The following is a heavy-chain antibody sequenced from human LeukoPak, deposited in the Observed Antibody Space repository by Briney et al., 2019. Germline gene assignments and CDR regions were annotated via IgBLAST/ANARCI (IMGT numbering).Heavy chain of an antibody. D-gene: IGHD5-18*01. CDR1: GFTFSSYA. V-gene: IGHV3-23*01. CDR2: ISGSGGST. Sequence: GGSLRLSCAASGFTFSSYAMSWVRQAPGKGLEWVSTISGSGGSTYYADSVKGRFTISRDNSKNTLSLQMNSLRAEDTAVYYCAREGGYSYATDYWGQGTLVTVSS. J-gene: IGHJ4*02. CDR3: AREGGYSYATDY.